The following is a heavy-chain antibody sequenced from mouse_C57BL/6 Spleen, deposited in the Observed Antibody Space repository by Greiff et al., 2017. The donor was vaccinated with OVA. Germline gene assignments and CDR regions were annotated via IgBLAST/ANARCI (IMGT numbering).Heavy chain of an antibody. V-gene: IGHV1-82*01. J-gene: IGHJ1*03. CDR2: IYPGDGDT. CDR3: ARVYSNYLYWYFDV. D-gene: IGHD2-5*01. Sequence: QVQLQQSGPELVKPGASVKISCKASGYAFSSSWMNWVKQRPGKGLEWIGRIYPGDGDTNYNGKFKGKATLTPDKSSSTAYMQLSSLTSEDSAVYFCARVYSNYLYWYFDVWGTGTTVTVSS. CDR1: GYAFSSSW.